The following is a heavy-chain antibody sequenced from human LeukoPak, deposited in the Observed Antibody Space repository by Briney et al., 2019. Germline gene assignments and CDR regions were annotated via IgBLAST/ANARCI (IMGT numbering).Heavy chain of an antibody. CDR3: AREGAVPGIDP. J-gene: IGHJ5*02. D-gene: IGHD3-16*01. Sequence: SGTLSLTCAVSGYSITSGFSWGWIRQPPGKGLEWIATISHSGTTDYKSTLESRLTISMDTSKNLFSLRLTSVTAADTAVYYCAREGAVPGIDPWGQGTLVTVSS. CDR2: ISHSGTT. V-gene: IGHV4-38-2*02. CDR1: GYSITSGFS.